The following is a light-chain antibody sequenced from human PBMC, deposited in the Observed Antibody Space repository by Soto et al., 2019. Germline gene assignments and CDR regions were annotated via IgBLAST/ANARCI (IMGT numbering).Light chain of an antibody. Sequence: QSALTQPASVSGSPGQSITISCTGTSSDFGAYNYVSWYQQHPGKAPKLMIYDVSNRPSGVSNRFSGSKSGNTASLSISGLQAEDEADYYCSSYTSSNTLYVFGTGTKVTVL. CDR3: SSYTSSNTLYV. CDR1: SSDFGAYNY. V-gene: IGLV2-14*03. J-gene: IGLJ1*01. CDR2: DVS.